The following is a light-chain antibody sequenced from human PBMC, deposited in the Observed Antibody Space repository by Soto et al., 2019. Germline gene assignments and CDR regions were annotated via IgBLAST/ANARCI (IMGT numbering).Light chain of an antibody. CDR2: AAS. V-gene: IGKV1-9*01. CDR1: QGISSY. CDR3: QQLNSYPRS. Sequence: IQLTQSPSSLSASVGDRVTITCRASQGISSYLAWYQQKPGKAPKLLIYAASTLQSGDTSRFSGSGSGRDFTLTISSLQPEDFATYYCQQLNSYPRSFGQGTRLEIK. J-gene: IGKJ5*01.